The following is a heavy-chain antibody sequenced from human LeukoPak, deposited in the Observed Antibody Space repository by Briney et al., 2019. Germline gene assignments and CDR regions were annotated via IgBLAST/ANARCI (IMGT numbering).Heavy chain of an antibody. Sequence: SETLSLTCTVSGGSISSYYWSWIRQPPGKGLEWIGYIYYSGSTNYNPSLKSRVTISVDTSKNQFSLKPGSVTAADTAVYYCARHGGWFGEFDLYWYFDLWGRGTLVTVSS. D-gene: IGHD3-10*01. CDR3: ARHGGWFGEFDLYWYFDL. J-gene: IGHJ2*01. V-gene: IGHV4-59*08. CDR2: IYYSGST. CDR1: GGSISSYY.